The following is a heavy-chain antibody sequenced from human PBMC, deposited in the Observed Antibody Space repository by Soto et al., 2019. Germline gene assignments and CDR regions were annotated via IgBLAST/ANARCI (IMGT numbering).Heavy chain of an antibody. CDR2: ISYDGSNK. CDR1: GFTFSSYA. Sequence: QVQLVESGGGVVQPGRSLRLSCAASGFTFSSYAMHWVRQAPGKGLEWVAVISYDGSNKYYADSVKGRFTISRDNSKNTLYLQMNSLIAEDTAVYYCAREIAVAGPFDYWGQGNLVTVSS. D-gene: IGHD6-19*01. V-gene: IGHV3-30-3*01. J-gene: IGHJ4*02. CDR3: AREIAVAGPFDY.